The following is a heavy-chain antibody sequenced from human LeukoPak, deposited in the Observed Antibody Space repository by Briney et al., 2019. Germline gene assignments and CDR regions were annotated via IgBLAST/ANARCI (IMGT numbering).Heavy chain of an antibody. D-gene: IGHD2-2*01. J-gene: IGHJ5*02. CDR3: ARGRGQLPHNWFDP. CDR2: INHSGST. V-gene: IGHV4-34*01. Sequence: SETLSLTCAVYGGSFSGYYWSWIRQPPGKGLEWIGEINHSGSTNYNPSLKSRVTISVDTSKNQFSLKLSSVTAADTAVYYCARGRGQLPHNWFDPWGQGTLVTASS. CDR1: GGSFSGYY.